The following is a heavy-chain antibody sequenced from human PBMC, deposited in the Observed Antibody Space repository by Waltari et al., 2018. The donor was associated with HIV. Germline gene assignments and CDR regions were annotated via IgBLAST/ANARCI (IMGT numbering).Heavy chain of an antibody. D-gene: IGHD5-12*01. CDR3: AGGSAWLVNVLEI. CDR2: INVGTIFS. Sequence: QVQLVQSGAEVKKPGASVKVSCRDSGINFNADAVHWVRQAPGQGLEWLGSINVGTIFSRYSQMFQGRLTFTRDTSETTIFMELRSLKSEDTAVYFCAGGSAWLVNVLEIWGQGTLVTVSS. CDR1: GINFNADA. V-gene: IGHV1-3*01. J-gene: IGHJ4*02.